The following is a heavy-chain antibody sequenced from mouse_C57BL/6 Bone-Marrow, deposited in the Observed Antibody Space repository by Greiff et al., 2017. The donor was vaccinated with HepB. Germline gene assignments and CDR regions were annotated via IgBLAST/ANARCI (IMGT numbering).Heavy chain of an antibody. J-gene: IGHJ2*01. CDR2: INPNNGGT. CDR1: GYTFTDYY. V-gene: IGHV1-26*01. Sequence: VQLQQSGPELVKPGASVKISCKASGYTFTDYYMNWVKQSHGKSLEWIGDINPNNGGTSYNQKFKGKATLTVDKSSSTAYMELRSLTSEDSAVYYCASKSPIYLDYWGQGTTLTVSS. D-gene: IGHD1-1*01. CDR3: ASKSPIYLDY.